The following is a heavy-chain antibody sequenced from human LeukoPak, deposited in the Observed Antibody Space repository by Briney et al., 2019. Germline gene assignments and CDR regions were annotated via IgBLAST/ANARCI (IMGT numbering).Heavy chain of an antibody. J-gene: IGHJ3*02. V-gene: IGHV4-31*03. CDR2: IYYSGST. CDR1: SGSISSGGYY. D-gene: IGHD6-13*01. CDR3: ARDRAAAARAMYAFDI. Sequence: PSETLSLTCTVSSGSISSGGYYWSWIRQHPGKGLEWIGYIYYSGSTYYNPSLKSRVTISVDTSKNQFSLKLSSVTAADTAVYYCARDRAAAARAMYAFDIWGQGTMVTVSS.